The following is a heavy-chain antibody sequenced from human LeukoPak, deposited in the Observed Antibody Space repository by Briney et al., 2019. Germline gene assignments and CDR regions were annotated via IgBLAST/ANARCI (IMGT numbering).Heavy chain of an antibody. J-gene: IGHJ4*02. CDR3: ASSGYSSSWYSDY. Sequence: PSETLSLTCAVSGGSISSGGYSWSWIRQPPGKGLEWIGYIYHSGSTYYNPSLKSRVTISVDRSKNQFSLKLSSVTAADTAVYYCASSGYSSSWYSDYWGQGTLVTVSS. CDR2: IYHSGST. CDR1: GGSISSGGYS. D-gene: IGHD6-13*01. V-gene: IGHV4-30-2*01.